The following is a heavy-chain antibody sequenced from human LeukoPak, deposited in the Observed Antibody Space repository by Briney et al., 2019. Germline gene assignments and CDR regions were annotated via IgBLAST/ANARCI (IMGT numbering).Heavy chain of an antibody. J-gene: IGHJ5*02. CDR3: AKDSPFYYGSGSYQQHH. V-gene: IGHV3-23*01. Sequence: GGSLRLSCAASGFTFSSYAMSWVRQAPGKGLEWVSAISGSGGSTYYADSVKGRFTISRDNSKTTLYLQMNGLRAEDTAVYYCAKDSPFYYGSGSYQQHHWGQGTLVTVSS. D-gene: IGHD3-10*01. CDR1: GFTFSSYA. CDR2: ISGSGGST.